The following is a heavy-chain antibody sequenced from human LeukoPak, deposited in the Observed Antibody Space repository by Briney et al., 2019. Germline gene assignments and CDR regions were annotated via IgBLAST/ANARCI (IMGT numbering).Heavy chain of an antibody. CDR2: INPNSGGT. V-gene: IGHV1-2*04. Sequence: GASVKVSCKASGYTFTGYYMHWVRQAPGQGLEWMGWINPNSGGTNYAQKFQGWVTMTRDTSISTAYMELSRLRSDDTAVYYCARNWNDRPSDAFDIWGQGTMVTVSS. CDR3: ARNWNDRPSDAFDI. J-gene: IGHJ3*02. CDR1: GYTFTGYY. D-gene: IGHD1-1*01.